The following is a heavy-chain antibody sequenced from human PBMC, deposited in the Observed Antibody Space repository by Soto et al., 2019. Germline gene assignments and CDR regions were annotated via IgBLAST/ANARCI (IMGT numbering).Heavy chain of an antibody. Sequence: PSETLSLTCTVSGDSISNSNYYWGWIRQPPGKGLEYIGTIYYSGSTYYNPSLKSRVTLSVDTSKNQFSLKLNSMTAADTAVYYCARHLHGERRTLDSWGQGTLVTVSS. D-gene: IGHD2-21*01. CDR3: ARHLHGERRTLDS. J-gene: IGHJ4*02. CDR1: GDSISNSNYY. CDR2: IYYSGST. V-gene: IGHV4-39*01.